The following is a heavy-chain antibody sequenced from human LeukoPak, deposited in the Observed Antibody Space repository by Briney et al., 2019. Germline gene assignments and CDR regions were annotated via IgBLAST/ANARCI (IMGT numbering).Heavy chain of an antibody. Sequence: GESLKISCKGSGYIFTSYWIGWVRQMPGKGLEWMGIIYPGDSDTRYSPSLQGQVTISADKSITTAYLQWSSLKASDTAMYCCARLDRLAAPIDYWGQGTLVTVSS. D-gene: IGHD6-13*01. V-gene: IGHV5-51*01. CDR2: IYPGDSDT. CDR1: GYIFTSYW. J-gene: IGHJ4*02. CDR3: ARLDRLAAPIDY.